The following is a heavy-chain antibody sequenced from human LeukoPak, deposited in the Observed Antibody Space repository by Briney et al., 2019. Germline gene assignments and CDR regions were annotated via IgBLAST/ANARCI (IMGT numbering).Heavy chain of an antibody. J-gene: IGHJ4*02. CDR3: TTVGSWNPRSY. D-gene: IGHD2-15*01. V-gene: IGHV3-15*01. CDR2: VTSKTEGGTA. CDR1: GFTFTNAR. Sequence: PGGSLRLSCAASGFTFTNARMSWVRQAPGKGLEWVGRVTSKTEGGTADYSAPVKGRFTISRDDSKNILYLQMSSLETEDTSVYYCTTVGSWNPRSYWGQGTLVTVSS.